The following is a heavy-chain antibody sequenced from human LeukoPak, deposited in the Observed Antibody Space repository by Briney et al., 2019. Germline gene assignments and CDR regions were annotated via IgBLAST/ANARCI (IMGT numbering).Heavy chain of an antibody. CDR2: IYYSGST. V-gene: IGHV4-39*07. J-gene: IGHJ5*02. D-gene: IGHD3-22*01. CDR1: GGSISSSSYY. CDR3: ARVSSDSSGFNRFDP. Sequence: SETLSLTCTVSGGSISSSSYYWGWIRQPPGKGLEWIGSIYYSGSTNYNPSLKSRVTISVDTSKNQFSLKLSSVTAADTAVYYCARVSSDSSGFNRFDPWGQGTLVTVSS.